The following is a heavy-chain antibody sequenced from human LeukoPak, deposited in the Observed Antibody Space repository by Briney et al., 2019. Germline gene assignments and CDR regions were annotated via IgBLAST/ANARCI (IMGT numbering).Heavy chain of an antibody. CDR1: GFSFSSSG. D-gene: IGHD5-18*01. J-gene: IGHJ4*02. CDR2: ISYAGSSK. V-gene: IGHV3-30*03. CDR3: ARNGYSYGSLDYFDY. Sequence: GGSLRLSCAASGFSFSSSGMHWVRQAPGKGLEWVAGISYAGSSKLYADSVKGRFTLSRDNSKNTLYLQMNSLSAEDTAVYYCARNGYSYGSLDYFDYWGQGALVTVSS.